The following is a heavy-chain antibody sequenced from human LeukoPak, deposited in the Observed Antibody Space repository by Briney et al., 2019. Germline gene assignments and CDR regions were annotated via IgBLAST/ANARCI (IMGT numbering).Heavy chain of an antibody. J-gene: IGHJ5*02. D-gene: IGHD3-9*01. V-gene: IGHV1-8*03. CDR3: ARGGDILTGYYYSTWFDP. CDR2: MNPNSGNT. Sequence: ASVKVSCKASGYTFTSYDINWVRQATGQGLEWMGWMNPNSGNTGYAQKFQGRVTITRNTSISTAYMELSSLRSEATAVYYCARGGDILTGYYYSTWFDPWGEGTLVTVSS. CDR1: GYTFTSYD.